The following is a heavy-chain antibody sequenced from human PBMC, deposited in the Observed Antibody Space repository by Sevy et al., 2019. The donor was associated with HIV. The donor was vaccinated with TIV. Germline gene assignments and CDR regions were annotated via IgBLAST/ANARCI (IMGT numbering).Heavy chain of an antibody. CDR2: IKAKIDGETT. V-gene: IGHV3-15*05. D-gene: IGHD3-10*01. CDR1: GFNISSAS. J-gene: IGHJ4*02. CDR3: TTRPYGSIIDY. Sequence: GGCLRLSCGGSGFNISSASMSWVRQAPGRGLEWVGRIKAKIDGETTDYGAPVKGRFIISRDDSRKTVYVQLNSVKSDDTAMYFCTTRPYGSIIDYWGQGTLVTVSS.